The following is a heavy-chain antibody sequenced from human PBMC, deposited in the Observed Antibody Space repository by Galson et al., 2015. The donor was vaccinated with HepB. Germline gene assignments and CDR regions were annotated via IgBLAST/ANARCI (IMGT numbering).Heavy chain of an antibody. D-gene: IGHD6-13*01. V-gene: IGHV3-73*01. CDR2: IRNKANSYAT. Sequence: SLRLSCAASGFTFSGSTIHWVRQASGKGLEWVGRIRNKANSYATAYAASVKGRFTISRDDSKNTAYLQMNSLKTEDTAVYYCARVRFGSRSWYRTYYFDYWGHGTLVTVSS. CDR3: ARVRFGSRSWYRTYYFDY. J-gene: IGHJ4*01. CDR1: GFTFSGST.